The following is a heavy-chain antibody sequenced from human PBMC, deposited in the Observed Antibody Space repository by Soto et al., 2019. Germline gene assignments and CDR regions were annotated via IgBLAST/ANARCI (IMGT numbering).Heavy chain of an antibody. CDR1: SGFIRNYC. Sequence: AETLGLTWTISSGFIRNYCWSWIRHPGGTGLDSIGHIYYSGTTNYSPSLKSRVTISVDTSKNQVSLRLSSVTAADTAIYYCARDYYYDASGHPGDYYYGMDVWGQGTTVTVSS. D-gene: IGHD3-22*01. CDR2: IYYSGTT. V-gene: IGHV4-59*01. J-gene: IGHJ6*02. CDR3: ARDYYYDASGHPGDYYYGMDV.